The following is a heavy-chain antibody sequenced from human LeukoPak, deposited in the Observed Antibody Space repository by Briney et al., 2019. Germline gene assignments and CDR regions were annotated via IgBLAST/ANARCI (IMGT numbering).Heavy chain of an antibody. CDR1: GFTFSGSG. CDR2: IRNDGTNK. V-gene: IGHV3-30*02. D-gene: IGHD1-20*01. CDR3: AKGTSYNWNDGWFDP. J-gene: IGHJ5*02. Sequence: GGSLRLSCVASGFTFSGSGMHWVRQALGKGLEWVAFIRNDGTNKYYAESVKGRFTISRDNSKNTLYLQMNSLRAEDTAVYYCAKGTSYNWNDGWFDPWGNGILVTVSS.